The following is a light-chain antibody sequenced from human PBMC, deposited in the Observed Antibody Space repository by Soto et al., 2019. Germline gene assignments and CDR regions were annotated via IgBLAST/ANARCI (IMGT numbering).Light chain of an antibody. CDR3: QQLNGYQLA. CDR2: SAA. J-gene: IGKJ4*01. CDR1: QAMSTY. V-gene: IGKV1-9*01. Sequence: DIPLTQSPSFLSAFVGDTVTITCRASQAMSTYLAWYQQKPGKVPKLLIRSAATLQSGVPPRFSGGGSGTEFTLTISTLQPDDSGIYYCQQLNGYQLAFGGVKNVEIK.